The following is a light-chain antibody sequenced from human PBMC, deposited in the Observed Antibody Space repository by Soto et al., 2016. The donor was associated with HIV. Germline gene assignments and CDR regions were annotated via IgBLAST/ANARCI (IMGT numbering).Light chain of an antibody. CDR2: ATY. V-gene: IGKV1-12*02. J-gene: IGKJ3*01. Sequence: DIQMTQSPSSVSASVGDRVTITCRASQAINSRLAWYQQNPGKAPEVLITATYTLQDGVPSRFSGSASGGTGTDFTLTIDSLQPEDFATYYCQQTDSFPSTFGPGTKVNV. CDR3: QQTDSFPST. CDR1: QAINSR.